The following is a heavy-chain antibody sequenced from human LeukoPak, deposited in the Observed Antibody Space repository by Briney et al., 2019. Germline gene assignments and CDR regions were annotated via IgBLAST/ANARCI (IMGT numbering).Heavy chain of an antibody. V-gene: IGHV4-59*01. D-gene: IGHD3-22*01. CDR2: IYYSGST. CDR1: GGSISSYY. J-gene: IGHJ6*03. CDR3: ARGTYYYDSSGYYMEYYYYYMDV. Sequence: SETLSLACTVSGGSISSYYWSWIRQPPGKVLEWIGYIYYSGSTNYNPSLKTRFTISVETSKNQFSLKLSSVTAADTAVYYCARGTYYYDSSGYYMEYYYYYMDVWGKGTTVTISS.